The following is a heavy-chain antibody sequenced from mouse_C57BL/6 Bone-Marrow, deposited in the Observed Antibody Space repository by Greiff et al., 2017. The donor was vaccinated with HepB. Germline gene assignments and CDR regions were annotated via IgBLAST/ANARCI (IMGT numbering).Heavy chain of an antibody. J-gene: IGHJ2*01. CDR3: ARGDDEANSDY. CDR1: GYTFTSYW. Sequence: QVQLKQPGAELVMPGASVKLSCKASGYTFTSYWMHWVKQRPGQGLEWFGEIDPSDSYTNYNQKFKGKSTLTVDKSSSTAYMQLSSLTSEDSAVYYCARGDDEANSDYWGQGTTLTVSS. V-gene: IGHV1-69*01. CDR2: IDPSDSYT. D-gene: IGHD3-2*02.